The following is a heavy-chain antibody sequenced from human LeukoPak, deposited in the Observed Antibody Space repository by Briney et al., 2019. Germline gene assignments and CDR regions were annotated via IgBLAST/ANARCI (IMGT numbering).Heavy chain of an antibody. CDR2: TYYRSKWYN. CDR1: GDSVSSNSAA. Sequence: SQTLSLTCAISGDSVSSNSAAWNWIRQSPSRGLEWLGRTYYRSKWYNDYAVSVKSRITINPDTSKNQFSLQLNSVTPEDTAVYYCARVEYSTPSYYYYGMDVWGQGTTVTVSS. D-gene: IGHD6-6*01. V-gene: IGHV6-1*01. J-gene: IGHJ6*02. CDR3: ARVEYSTPSYYYYGMDV.